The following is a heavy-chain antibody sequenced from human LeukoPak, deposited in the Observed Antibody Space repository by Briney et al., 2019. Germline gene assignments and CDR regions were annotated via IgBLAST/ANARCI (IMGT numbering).Heavy chain of an antibody. Sequence: ASAKVSCKASGYAFTDFYIHWVRQAPGQGLEWMGWINPNSGGTTYAQKFQGRVTMTTDTSISTAYLELNGLRSDDTAVYYCARDLDYGSGSFSNWGQGAIVTVSS. CDR1: GYAFTDFY. CDR3: ARDLDYGSGSFSN. CDR2: INPNSGGT. V-gene: IGHV1-2*02. J-gene: IGHJ4*02. D-gene: IGHD3-10*01.